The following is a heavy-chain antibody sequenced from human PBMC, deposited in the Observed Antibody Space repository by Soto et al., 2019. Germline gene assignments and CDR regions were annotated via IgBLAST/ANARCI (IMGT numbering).Heavy chain of an antibody. J-gene: IGHJ5*02. D-gene: IGHD6-13*01. CDR2: IYYSGST. CDR3: AREPYSSSRTPTGWFDP. CDR1: GGSISSYY. V-gene: IGHV4-59*01. Sequence: PSETLSLTCTVSGGSISSYYWSWIRQPPGKGLEWIGYIYYSGSTNYNPSLKSRVTISVDTSKNQFSLKLSSVTAADTAVYYCAREPYSSSRTPTGWFDPWGQGTLVTVSS.